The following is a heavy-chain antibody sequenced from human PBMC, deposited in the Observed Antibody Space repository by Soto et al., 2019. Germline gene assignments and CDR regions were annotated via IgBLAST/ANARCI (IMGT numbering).Heavy chain of an antibody. CDR1: GGSINSSNW. V-gene: IGHV4-4*02. J-gene: IGHJ4*02. D-gene: IGHD1-1*01. CDR3: ARDWNYLDY. CDR2: IYHRGST. Sequence: QVQLQESGPGLVKPSGTLSLTCAVSGGSINSSNWWRWVRQPPGKGLEWIGEIYHRGSTNYNPTHKSRVTISVDQSKNHFSLKRSSVTAADTAVYYCARDWNYLDYWGQGTLVTVSS.